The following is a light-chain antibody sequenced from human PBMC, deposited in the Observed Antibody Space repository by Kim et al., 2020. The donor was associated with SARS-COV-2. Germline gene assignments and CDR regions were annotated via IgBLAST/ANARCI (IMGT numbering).Light chain of an antibody. Sequence: SASVGDRVTLTCRASQGIRNDLGWYQQKPGKAPKLLIYAASSLQSGVPSRFSGSGSGTDFTLTISSLQPEDFATYYCLQDYNYPYTFGQGTKLEI. V-gene: IGKV1-6*01. CDR2: AAS. CDR3: LQDYNYPYT. J-gene: IGKJ2*01. CDR1: QGIRND.